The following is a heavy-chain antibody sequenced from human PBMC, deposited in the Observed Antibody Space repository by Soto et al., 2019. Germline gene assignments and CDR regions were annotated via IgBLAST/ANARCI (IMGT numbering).Heavy chain of an antibody. D-gene: IGHD3-10*01. CDR3: ANDIINMVRLAGGRRFRDPFDI. CDR2: INTYNGKG. J-gene: IGHJ3*02. V-gene: IGHV1-18*04. Sequence: QVQLVQSGAEVMQPGASVQVSCKASGYTFTSYGINWVRQAPGQGLEWVGWINTYNGKGNYAQRFQGRVTMTIDTSTSTANLDLRVLRSDDTAVYYCANDIINMVRLAGGRRFRDPFDIWGQGTLVTVSS. CDR1: GYTFTSYG.